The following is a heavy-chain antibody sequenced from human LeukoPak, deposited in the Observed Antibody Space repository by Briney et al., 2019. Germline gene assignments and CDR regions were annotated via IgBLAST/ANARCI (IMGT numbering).Heavy chain of an antibody. D-gene: IGHD3-3*01. J-gene: IGHJ4*02. CDR2: IKEDGSEK. CDR3: ATGWSHHDY. V-gene: IGHV3-7*01. Sequence: GRSLRLSCAASGXTFSRYWMSWVRQAPGKGLEWVCNIKEDGSEKYSVVSVKGLFTISRDNTKNSLFLEVNSLRAEDTAVYYCATGWSHHDYWGQGTLVTVSS. CDR1: GXTFSRYW.